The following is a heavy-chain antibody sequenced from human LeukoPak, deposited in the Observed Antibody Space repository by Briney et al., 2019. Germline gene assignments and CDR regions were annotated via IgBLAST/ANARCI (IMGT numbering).Heavy chain of an antibody. CDR1: GFTFSSYA. V-gene: IGHV3-23*01. Sequence: PGGSLRLSCAASGFTFSSYAMSWVRQAPGKGLEWVSAISGSGGSTYYADSVKGRFTISRDNSKNTLYLQMTSLRAEDTAVYYCAKAGISDRVAGTFGVYYGMDVWGQGTTVTVSS. D-gene: IGHD6-19*01. J-gene: IGHJ6*02. CDR3: AKAGISDRVAGTFGVYYGMDV. CDR2: ISGSGGST.